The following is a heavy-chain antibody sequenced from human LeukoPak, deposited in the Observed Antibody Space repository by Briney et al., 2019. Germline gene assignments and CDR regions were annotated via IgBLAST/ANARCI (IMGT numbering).Heavy chain of an antibody. CDR2: LSGSGDST. CDR1: RFTFSNYA. D-gene: IGHD3-3*01. J-gene: IGHJ6*02. CDR3: ARAGGKNYDFWSGYYLYGMDV. V-gene: IGHV3-23*01. Sequence: HPGGSLRLSCAASRFTFSNYAMSWVRQAPGKGLEWVSGLSGSGDSTYYADSVKGRFTISKDNSKNTLYLQMNSLRAEDTAVYYCARAGGKNYDFWSGYYLYGMDVWGQGTTVTVSS.